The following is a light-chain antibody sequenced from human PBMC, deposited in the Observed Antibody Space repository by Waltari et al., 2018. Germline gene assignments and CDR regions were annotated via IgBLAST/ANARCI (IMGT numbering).Light chain of an antibody. J-gene: IGLJ3*02. V-gene: IGLV1-44*01. CDR2: SNN. Sequence: QSVLTQPPSASETPGQRVTISCSGSGSNIGTNTVNWFQQFPGTAPKLLIYSNNWGPSGVPDRFSGTKSGTSASLAISGLQSEDDGDYYCAAWDDSLNGWVFGGGTKLTVL. CDR1: GSNIGTNT. CDR3: AAWDDSLNGWV.